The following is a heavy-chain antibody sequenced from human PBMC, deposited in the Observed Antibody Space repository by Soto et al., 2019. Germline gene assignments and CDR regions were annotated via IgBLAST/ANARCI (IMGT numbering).Heavy chain of an antibody. CDR3: DKDGQYRTDGYDV. D-gene: IGHD6-6*01. Sequence: EAQLLESGGDWAQPGGSLRLSCAASGFTFSSHGMSWVRQAPGKGLEWIAGLSRGGGTTYYADSVKGRFTISRDNSKNTLDLIMNSLTVEDTALYYCDKDGQYRTDGYDVCGQATMVTVSS. V-gene: IGHV3-23*01. J-gene: IGHJ3*01. CDR1: GFTFSSHG. CDR2: LSRGGGTT.